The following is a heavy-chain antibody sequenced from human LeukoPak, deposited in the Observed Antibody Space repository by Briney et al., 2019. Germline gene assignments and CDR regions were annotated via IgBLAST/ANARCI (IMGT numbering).Heavy chain of an antibody. CDR3: ARDRKSPLWLGLNTADY. J-gene: IGHJ4*02. CDR1: GFTFSDYY. Sequence: GGSLRLSCAASGFTFSDYYMSWIRQAPGKGLEWVSYISSSGSTIYYADSVKGRFTVSRDNAKNSLYLQVNSLRAEDTAVYYCARDRKSPLWLGLNTADYWGQGTLATVSS. V-gene: IGHV3-11*01. CDR2: ISSSGSTI. D-gene: IGHD2-21*01.